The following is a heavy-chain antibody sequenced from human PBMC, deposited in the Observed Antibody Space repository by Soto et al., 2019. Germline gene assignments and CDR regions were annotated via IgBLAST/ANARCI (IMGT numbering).Heavy chain of an antibody. CDR1: GGTFSRYS. D-gene: IGHD2-2*01. CDR2: IIPIFGIA. V-gene: IGHV1-69*08. CDR3: AREDRDRETGLVPAAIDGMDV. Sequence: QVQLVQSGAEVKKPGSSVKVSCKASGGTFSRYSITWVRQAPGHGLEWIGRIIPIFGIASYAQKFQGRVTIPADESKSTAYMELNSVRSGDTAVYYCAREDRDRETGLVPAAIDGMDVWGQGTTVTVSS. J-gene: IGHJ6*02.